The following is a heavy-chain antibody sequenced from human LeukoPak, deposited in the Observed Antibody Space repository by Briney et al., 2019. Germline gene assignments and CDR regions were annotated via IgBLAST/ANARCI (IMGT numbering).Heavy chain of an antibody. V-gene: IGHV4-39*01. Sequence: SGTLSLTCTVSGGSMRSNNYYWGWIRQPPGKGLEWIGSIYYSGSTYYDPSLKSRVTISIDTSKNQFSLRLSSVTAADTAVYYCARRSDFWSGYYTGVNFDYWGQGTLVTVSS. D-gene: IGHD3-3*01. CDR2: IYYSGST. J-gene: IGHJ4*02. CDR1: GGSMRSNNYY. CDR3: ARRSDFWSGYYTGVNFDY.